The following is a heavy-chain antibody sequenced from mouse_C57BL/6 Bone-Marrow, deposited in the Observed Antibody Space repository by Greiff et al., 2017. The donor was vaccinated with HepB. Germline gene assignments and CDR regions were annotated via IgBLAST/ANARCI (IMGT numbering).Heavy chain of an antibody. Sequence: VKLQESGAELARPGASVKLSCKASGYTFTSYGISWVKQRTGQGLEWIGEIYPRSGNTYYNEKFKGKATLTADKSSSTAYMELRSLTSEDSAVYYCARPPYDYDPAWFAYWGQGTLVTVSA. D-gene: IGHD2-4*01. CDR2: IYPRSGNT. J-gene: IGHJ3*01. CDR1: GYTFTSYG. V-gene: IGHV1-81*01. CDR3: ARPPYDYDPAWFAY.